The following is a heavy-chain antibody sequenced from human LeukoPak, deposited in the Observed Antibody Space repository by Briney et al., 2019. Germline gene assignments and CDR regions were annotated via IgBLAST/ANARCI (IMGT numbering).Heavy chain of an antibody. CDR2: ISGSGGST. Sequence: GGSLRLSCAASGFTFSSYWMSWVRQAPGKGLEWVSAISGSGGSTYYADSVKGRFTISRDDSKNTLYLQMNSLRAEDTAVYYCAKDGGSTYSGRFDPWGQGTLVTVSS. J-gene: IGHJ5*02. CDR3: AKDGGSTYSGRFDP. D-gene: IGHD2-2*01. V-gene: IGHV3-23*01. CDR1: GFTFSSYW.